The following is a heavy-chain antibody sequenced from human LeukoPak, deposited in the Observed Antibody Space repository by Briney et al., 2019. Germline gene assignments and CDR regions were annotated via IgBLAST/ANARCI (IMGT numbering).Heavy chain of an antibody. J-gene: IGHJ4*02. CDR3: ARSRNFKTSCDFWSGYLSSAPRGVEYFDY. D-gene: IGHD3-3*01. CDR2: IKQDGSEK. V-gene: IGHV3-7*01. Sequence: PGGSLRLSCAASGFTFNTYAMSWVRQAPGKGLEWVANIKQDGSEKYYVDAVKGRFTISRDNAKNSLYLQMNSLRAEDTAVYYCARSRNFKTSCDFWSGYLSSAPRGVEYFDYWGQGTLVTVSS. CDR1: GFTFNTYA.